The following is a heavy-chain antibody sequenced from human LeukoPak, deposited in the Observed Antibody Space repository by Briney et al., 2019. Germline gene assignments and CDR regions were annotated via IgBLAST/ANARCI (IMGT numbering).Heavy chain of an antibody. Sequence: GGSLRLSCAASGFTFSSYGMNWVRLAPGKGLEWVSSISSSSSYIYYADSVKGRFTISRDNAKNSLYLQMNSLRAEDTAVYYCARDPRRTSYYYDSSGLGIDYWGQGTLVTVSS. CDR2: ISSSSSYI. J-gene: IGHJ4*02. V-gene: IGHV3-21*01. CDR3: ARDPRRTSYYYDSSGLGIDY. D-gene: IGHD3-22*01. CDR1: GFTFSSYG.